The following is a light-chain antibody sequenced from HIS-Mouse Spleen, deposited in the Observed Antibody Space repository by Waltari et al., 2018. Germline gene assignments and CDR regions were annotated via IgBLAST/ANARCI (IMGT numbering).Light chain of an antibody. CDR3: QSADSSGTYWV. J-gene: IGLJ3*02. CDR2: KDS. Sequence: SYELTQPPSVSVSPGQTARITCSGDALPKQYAYWYQQKPGQAPVLVIYKDSERPSGIPARFFGSSSGTIVTLTVSGVQAEDEVDYSCQSADSSGTYWVFGGGTKLTVL. CDR1: ALPKQY. V-gene: IGLV3-25*03.